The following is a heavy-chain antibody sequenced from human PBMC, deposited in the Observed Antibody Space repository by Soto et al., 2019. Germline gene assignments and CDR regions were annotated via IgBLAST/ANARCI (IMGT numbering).Heavy chain of an antibody. CDR2: IYQTGRT. CDR1: GDSISTSDYS. V-gene: IGHV4-30-2*01. J-gene: IGHJ6*02. D-gene: IGHD3-3*01. CDR3: AREMTIFGVAPGGGVDV. Sequence: QLQLQESGSGLVQPSQTLSLTCTASGDSISTSDYSWTWIRQPPGGGLEWIGSIYQTGRTYVIPSLKSRVTMSLDKSKNQFSLNLTSVTAADTALYYCAREMTIFGVAPGGGVDVWGQGTTVTVSS.